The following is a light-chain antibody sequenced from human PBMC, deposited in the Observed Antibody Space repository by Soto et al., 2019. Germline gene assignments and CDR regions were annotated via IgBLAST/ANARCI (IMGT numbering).Light chain of an antibody. V-gene: IGKV3-20*01. Sequence: SVLTQSRGTLSLSPGEGATLSCRTSQSISSTYLAWYQQRPGQAPRLLIYAASSRATGIPDRFSGSGSGTDFTLTISRLEPEDFAVYYCQQYFGSLYTFGQGTKLEIK. J-gene: IGKJ2*01. CDR1: QSISSTY. CDR3: QQYFGSLYT. CDR2: AAS.